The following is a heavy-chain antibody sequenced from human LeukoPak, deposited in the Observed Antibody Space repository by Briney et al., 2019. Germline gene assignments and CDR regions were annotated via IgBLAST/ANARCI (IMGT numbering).Heavy chain of an antibody. CDR2: IYYSGST. J-gene: IGHJ6*03. CDR3: ASPPMTAASNYYYYMDV. Sequence: SETLSLTCTVSGGSISSYYWGWIRQPPGKGLEWIGSIYYSGSTYYNPSLKSRLTISVDTSKNQFSLKLSSVTAADTAVYYCASPPMTAASNYYYYMDVWGKGTTVTVSS. CDR1: GGSISSYY. D-gene: IGHD2-2*01. V-gene: IGHV4-39*01.